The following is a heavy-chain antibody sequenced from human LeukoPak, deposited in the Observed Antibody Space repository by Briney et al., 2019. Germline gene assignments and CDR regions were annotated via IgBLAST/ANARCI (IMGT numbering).Heavy chain of an antibody. CDR2: VHYDGST. CDR1: GGSMRTNSYY. D-gene: IGHD3-10*01. V-gene: IGHV4-39*01. J-gene: IGHJ4*02. Sequence: SETLSLTCTVSGGSMRTNSYYWGWIRQPPGMGLEWIGTVHYDGSTYNNPSLKSRVTMSVDTSKNQFSLKLTSVTATDTAVYYCARPGLWFKSTDSWGQGTLVTVSS. CDR3: ARPGLWFKSTDS.